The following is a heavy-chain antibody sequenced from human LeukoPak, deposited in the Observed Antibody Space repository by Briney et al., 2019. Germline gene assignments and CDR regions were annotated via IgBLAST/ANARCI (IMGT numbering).Heavy chain of an antibody. D-gene: IGHD4-17*01. CDR2: INDGGKEK. CDR3: ARARSDYGEAAY. J-gene: IGHJ4*02. CDR1: GFTFNIFW. V-gene: IGHV3-7*01. Sequence: PGGSLRLSCAASGFTFNIFWMTWARQAPGKGLEWWANINDGGKEKYYVDSVKGRLSISRDSAKRSLYLQINSLRAEDTAIYYCARARSDYGEAAYGGQGTLVTVPS.